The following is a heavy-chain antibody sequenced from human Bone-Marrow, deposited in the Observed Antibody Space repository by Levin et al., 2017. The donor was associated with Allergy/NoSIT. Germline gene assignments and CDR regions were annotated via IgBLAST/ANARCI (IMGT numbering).Heavy chain of an antibody. CDR2: INFRSGNT. CDR3: ARDFNWLFDY. Sequence: PGASVKVSCKASGYTFIDYPILWVRQAPGQSLEWMGYINFRSGNTGSSRNFQGRVTFTADTSASTAYLELSNLRSEDTAIYYCARDFNWLFDYWGQGTLVTVSS. CDR1: GYTFIDYP. J-gene: IGHJ4*02. D-gene: IGHD3-9*01. V-gene: IGHV1-3*01.